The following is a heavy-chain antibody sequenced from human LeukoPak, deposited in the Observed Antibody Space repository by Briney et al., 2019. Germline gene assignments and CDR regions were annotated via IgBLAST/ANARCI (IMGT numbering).Heavy chain of an antibody. J-gene: IGHJ4*02. V-gene: IGHV3-30-3*01. Sequence: GGSLRLSCAASGFIFSSYAMHWVRQAPGKGLEWVAVISYDGSNKYYADSVKGRFTISRDNSKNTLYLQMNSLRAEDTAVYYCARDRLWFGELLSYYFDYWGQGTLVTVSS. CDR2: ISYDGSNK. CDR3: ARDRLWFGELLSYYFDY. CDR1: GFIFSSYA. D-gene: IGHD3-10*01.